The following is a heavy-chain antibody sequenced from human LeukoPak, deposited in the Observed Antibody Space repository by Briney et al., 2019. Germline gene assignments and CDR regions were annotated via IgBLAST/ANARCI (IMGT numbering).Heavy chain of an antibody. J-gene: IGHJ3*01. CDR3: ARPNITSYYDSRGYDAFDV. D-gene: IGHD3-22*01. CDR1: GYSVTSYW. V-gene: IGHV5-51*01. CDR2: TYPGDSDT. Sequence: PGESLKISCKGSGYSVTSYWIAWVRQMPGKGLEWMGITYPGDSDTRYSPSFQGQVTISADKSVSIAYLQWSSLKASDTAMYYCARPNITSYYDSRGYDAFDVWGQGTMVIVSS.